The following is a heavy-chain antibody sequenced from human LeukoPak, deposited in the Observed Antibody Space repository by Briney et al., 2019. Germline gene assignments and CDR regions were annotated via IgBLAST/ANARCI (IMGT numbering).Heavy chain of an antibody. Sequence: ASVKVSCKVSGYTLTELSMHWVRRAPGKGLEWMGGFDPEGGETIYAQKFQGRVTMTEDTSTDTAYMELSSLRSEDTAVYYCATDPLYYYDSSGYYWGQGTLVTVSS. CDR2: FDPEGGET. CDR3: ATDPLYYYDSSGYY. CDR1: GYTLTELS. J-gene: IGHJ4*02. V-gene: IGHV1-24*01. D-gene: IGHD3-22*01.